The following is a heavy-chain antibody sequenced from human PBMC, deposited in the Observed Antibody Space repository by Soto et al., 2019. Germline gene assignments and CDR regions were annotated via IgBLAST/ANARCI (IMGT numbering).Heavy chain of an antibody. CDR3: ARDPGTGAALREYHFDY. V-gene: IGHV1-3*01. CDR1: RYSFTTYA. Sequence: ASVKVSCKASRYSFTTYALHWVRQAPGQRLEWMGWINAGNGDTKYSEKFQGRVTITRDTSANTAYMELSSLRSEDTSVYYCARDPGTGAALREYHFDYWGQGTLVTVS. D-gene: IGHD1-1*01. J-gene: IGHJ4*02. CDR2: INAGNGDT.